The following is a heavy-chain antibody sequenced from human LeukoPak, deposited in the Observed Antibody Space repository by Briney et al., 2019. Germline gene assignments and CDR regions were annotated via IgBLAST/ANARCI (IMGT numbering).Heavy chain of an antibody. CDR3: ARGLGGGYDDY. D-gene: IGHD5-12*01. CDR2: INHSGTT. J-gene: IGHJ4*02. V-gene: IGHV4-34*01. CDR1: GGSFSGYY. Sequence: SETLSLTCAVYGGSFSGYYWSWIRQPPGKALEWIGEINHSGTTNNNPSLKRRVTVSVDTSKNQFSLKLSSVTAADTAVYYCARGLGGGYDDYWGQGTLVTVSS.